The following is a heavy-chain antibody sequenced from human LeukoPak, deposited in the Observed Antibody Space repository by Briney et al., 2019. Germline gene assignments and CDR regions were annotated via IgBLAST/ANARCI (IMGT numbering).Heavy chain of an antibody. D-gene: IGHD3-22*01. V-gene: IGHV3-15*01. CDR1: GFTFSNAW. Sequence: PGGSLRLSCAASGFTFSNAWMSWVRQAPGKGLEWVGRIKSKTDGGTTDYAAPVKGRLTISRDDSKNTLYLQMNSLKTEDTAVYYCTTDTGIGWDSSGHAFDYWGQGTLVTVSS. J-gene: IGHJ4*02. CDR2: IKSKTDGGTT. CDR3: TTDTGIGWDSSGHAFDY.